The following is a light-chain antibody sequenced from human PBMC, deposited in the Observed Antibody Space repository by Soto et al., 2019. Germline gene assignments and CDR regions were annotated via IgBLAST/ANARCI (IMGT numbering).Light chain of an antibody. Sequence: EIVLTQSPGTLSLSPGERATLSCRASQSVSGSNLAWYQQKPGQAPRLVIYGASSRATGIPDRFSGSGSGTDFALTISRLEPEDFAVYYCQQYGSSPWTFGQGTKVDIK. CDR3: QQYGSSPWT. CDR1: QSVSGSN. CDR2: GAS. V-gene: IGKV3-20*01. J-gene: IGKJ1*01.